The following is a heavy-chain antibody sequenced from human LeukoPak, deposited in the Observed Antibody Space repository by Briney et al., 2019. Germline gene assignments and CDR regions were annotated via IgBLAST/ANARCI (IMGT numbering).Heavy chain of an antibody. CDR3: ARTYCSGGSCLSWFDP. CDR2: MNPNSGNT. J-gene: IGHJ5*02. V-gene: IGHV1-8*01. CDR1: GYTFTSYD. D-gene: IGHD2-15*01. Sequence: EASVKVSCKASGYTFTSYDISWVRQATGQGLEWMGWMNPNSGNTGYAQKFQGRVTMTRNTSISTAYMELSSLRSEDTAVYYCARTYCSGGSCLSWFDPWGQGTLVTVSS.